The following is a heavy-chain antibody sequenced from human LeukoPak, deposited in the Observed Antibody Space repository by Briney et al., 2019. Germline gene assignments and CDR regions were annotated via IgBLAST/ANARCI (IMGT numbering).Heavy chain of an antibody. CDR3: ASNRYGSGSYYRNY. D-gene: IGHD3-10*01. J-gene: IGHJ4*02. V-gene: IGHV1-69*13. CDR2: IIPIFGTA. CDR1: GGTFSSYA. Sequence: ASVKVSCKASGGTFSSYAISWVRQAPGQGLEWMGGIIPIFGTANYAQKFQGRVTITADESTSTAYMELSSLRSEDTAVYYCASNRYGSGSYYRNYWGQGTLVTVSS.